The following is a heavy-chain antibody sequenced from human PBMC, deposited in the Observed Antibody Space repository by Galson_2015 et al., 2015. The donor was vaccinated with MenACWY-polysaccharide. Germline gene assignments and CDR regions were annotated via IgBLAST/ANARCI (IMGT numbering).Heavy chain of an antibody. J-gene: IGHJ4*02. V-gene: IGHV3-74*01. CDR2: INSDGSST. CDR3: ARGAYYFDS. Sequence: SLRLSCAASGFSLNSCWMHWVRQAPGKGLVWVSRINSDGSSTAYAGSVKGRFTISRDNAKNTLYLQMNSLRVEDTAVYYCARGAYYFDSWGQGTLITVSS. CDR1: GFSLNSCW.